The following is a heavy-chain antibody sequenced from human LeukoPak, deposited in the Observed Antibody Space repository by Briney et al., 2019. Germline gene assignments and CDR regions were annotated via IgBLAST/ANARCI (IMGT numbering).Heavy chain of an antibody. CDR1: GDTFSSHS. V-gene: IGHV4-59*11. CDR2: ISHIGRT. J-gene: IGHJ3*02. CDR3: ARDLVTVTKGFDI. Sequence: PSETLSLTCAVSGDTFSSHSWTWIWQSPGTGLEWIGYISHIGRTNYNPSLKSRVPISIDTSKNQCSLNLRSVPAADTAVYYCARDLVTVTKGFDIWGQGTMVSASS. D-gene: IGHD4-17*01.